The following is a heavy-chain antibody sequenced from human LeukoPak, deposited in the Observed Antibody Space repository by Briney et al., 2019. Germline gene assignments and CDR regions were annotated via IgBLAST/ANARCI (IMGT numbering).Heavy chain of an antibody. CDR1: GGSISSGGYY. V-gene: IGHV4-31*03. D-gene: IGHD3-22*01. Sequence: PSQTLSLTCTVSGGSISSGGYYWSWICQHPGTGLEWIGYIYYSGSTYYNPSLKSRVTISVDTSKNQFSLKLSSVTAADTAVYYRARDSYYYDSSGTIGGGFGYWGQGTLVTVSS. CDR2: IYYSGST. CDR3: ARDSYYYDSSGTIGGGFGY. J-gene: IGHJ4*02.